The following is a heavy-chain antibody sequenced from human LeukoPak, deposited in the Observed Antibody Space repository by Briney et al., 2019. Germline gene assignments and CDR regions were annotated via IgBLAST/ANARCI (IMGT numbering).Heavy chain of an antibody. CDR1: GGSISSYY. J-gene: IGHJ4*02. V-gene: IGHV4-59*08. CDR3: AKGGVEMATMWPPNFDY. D-gene: IGHD5-24*01. Sequence: KTSETLSLTCTVSGGSISSYYWSWIRQPPGEGLEWIGYIYYSGSTNYNPSLKSRVTISVDTSKSQFSLKLSSVTAADTAVYYCAKGGVEMATMWPPNFDYWGQGTLVTVSS. CDR2: IYYSGST.